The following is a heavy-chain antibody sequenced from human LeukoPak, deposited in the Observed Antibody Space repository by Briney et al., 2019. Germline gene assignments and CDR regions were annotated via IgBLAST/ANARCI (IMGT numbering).Heavy chain of an antibody. V-gene: IGHV3-23*01. CDR3: ASEGEITFGGVIAVPTYFDY. D-gene: IGHD3-16*02. Sequence: GGSLRLSCAASGFTFSSYAMSWVRQAPGKGLEWVSAISGSGGSTYYADSVKGRFTISRDNSKNTLYLQMNSLRAEDTAVYYCASEGEITFGGVIAVPTYFDYWGRGTLVTVSS. CDR1: GFTFSSYA. J-gene: IGHJ4*02. CDR2: ISGSGGST.